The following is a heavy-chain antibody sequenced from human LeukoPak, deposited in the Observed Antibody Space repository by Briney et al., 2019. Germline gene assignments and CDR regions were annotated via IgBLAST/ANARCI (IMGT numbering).Heavy chain of an antibody. CDR1: GGTFSSYA. CDR3: ARDLPIAVPGTTYVTRYFDL. CDR2: IIPILGIP. V-gene: IGHV1-69*04. J-gene: IGHJ2*01. Sequence: VASVKVSCKASGGTFSSYAISWVRQAPGQGLEWMGRIIPILGIPNYAQKFQGRVTITADKSTSTAYMELSSLRSEDTAVYYCARDLPIAVPGTTYVTRYFDLWGRGTLVTVSS. D-gene: IGHD6-19*01.